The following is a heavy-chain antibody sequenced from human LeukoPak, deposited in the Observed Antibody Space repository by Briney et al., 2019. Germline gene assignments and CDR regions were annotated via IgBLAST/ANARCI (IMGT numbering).Heavy chain of an antibody. CDR2: IKQDGSEQ. CDR1: GFTFRTYW. CDR3: TKDLLGILGMDV. D-gene: IGHD1-14*01. V-gene: IGHV3-7*01. J-gene: IGHJ6*02. Sequence: GGSLRLSCAVSGFTFRTYWMSWVRQAPGKGLEWVANIKQDGSEQYYMDSVKGRFTISRDNSKNTLYLQMSSLRDEDTAVYYCTKDLLGILGMDVWGQGTTVTVSS.